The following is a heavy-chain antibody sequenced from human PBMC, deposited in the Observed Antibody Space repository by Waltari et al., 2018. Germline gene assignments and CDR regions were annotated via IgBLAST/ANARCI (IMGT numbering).Heavy chain of an antibody. D-gene: IGHD6-19*01. CDR1: GGSISSSSYY. V-gene: IGHV4-39*07. CDR3: ARVRNSSGWSPFDY. J-gene: IGHJ4*02. Sequence: QLQLQESGPGLVKPSETLSLTCTVSGGSISSSSYYWGWIRQPPGKGLEWIGSIYYSGSTYYNPSLKSRVTISVDTSKNQFSLKLSSVTAADTAVYYCARVRNSSGWSPFDYWGQGTLVTVSS. CDR2: IYYSGST.